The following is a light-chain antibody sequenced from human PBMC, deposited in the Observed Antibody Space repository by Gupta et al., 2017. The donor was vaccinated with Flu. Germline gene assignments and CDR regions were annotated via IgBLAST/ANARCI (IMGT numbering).Light chain of an antibody. CDR2: KAS. V-gene: IGKV1-5*03. CDR3: QQYSLYTWT. Sequence: DIQMTQSPSTLSASVGDRVTITCRASQSINSWLAWYQQKPGKAPKVLIYKASRLESGVPSRFSGSESGTEFTLTISSLQPDDFATYYCQQYSLYTWTFGQGTKVEIK. CDR1: QSINSW. J-gene: IGKJ1*01.